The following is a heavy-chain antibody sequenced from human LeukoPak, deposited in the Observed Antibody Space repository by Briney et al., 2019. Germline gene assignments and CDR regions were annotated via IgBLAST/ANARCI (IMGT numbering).Heavy chain of an antibody. V-gene: IGHV3-21*01. D-gene: IGHD2-21*02. CDR3: ASSIVVVTARYNWFDP. CDR1: GFTFSSYV. J-gene: IGHJ5*02. CDR2: ISSSGNYI. Sequence: GGSLRLSCAASGFTFSSYVMHWVRQAPGKGLEWVSSISSSGNYIYYADSVKGRFTISRDNAKNSLYLQMNSLRAEDTAVYYCASSIVVVTARYNWFDPWGQGTLVTVSS.